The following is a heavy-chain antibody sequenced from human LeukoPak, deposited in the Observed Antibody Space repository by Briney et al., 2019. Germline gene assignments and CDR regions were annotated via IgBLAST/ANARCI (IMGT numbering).Heavy chain of an antibody. D-gene: IGHD3-16*01. CDR2: LGAAGDT. V-gene: IGHV3-13*01. CDR1: GFPFTSYL. Sequence: GGSLRPSCAASGFPFTSYLMHWVRQSTGKGLEWVATLGAAGDTHYPGSVKGRFTISRETARRSLFLQMTSLRPGDSALYYCAISIAGSTGGIWFDPSGQGTLVTVSS. CDR3: AISIAGSTGGIWFDP. J-gene: IGHJ5*02.